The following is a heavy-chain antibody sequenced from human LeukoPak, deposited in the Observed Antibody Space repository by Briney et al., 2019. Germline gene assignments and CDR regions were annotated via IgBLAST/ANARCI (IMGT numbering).Heavy chain of an antibody. Sequence: PSETLSLTCAVYGGTFSGYYWSWIRQPPGKGLEWIGEINHSGSTNYNPSLKSRVTISVDTSKNQFSLKLSSVTAADTAVYYCARADSSYDAFDIWGQGTMTTVSS. V-gene: IGHV4-34*01. CDR1: GGTFSGYY. D-gene: IGHD6-6*01. CDR3: ARADSSYDAFDI. CDR2: INHSGST. J-gene: IGHJ3*02.